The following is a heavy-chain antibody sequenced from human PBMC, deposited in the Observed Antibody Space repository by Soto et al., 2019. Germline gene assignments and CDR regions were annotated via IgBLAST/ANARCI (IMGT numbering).Heavy chain of an antibody. Sequence: SVKVSCKASGGTFNSYAISWVRQAPGQGLEWMGGINAVFGTANYAQKFKGRVTITADQSTRTVYMHLNSLRSEDTAVYFCARVENTALLSAHTEVSKYLFDLWRQATLVTVSS. CDR2: INAVFGTA. D-gene: IGHD2-15*01. V-gene: IGHV1-69*13. J-gene: IGHJ4*02. CDR3: ARVENTALLSAHTEVSKYLFDL. CDR1: GGTFNSYA.